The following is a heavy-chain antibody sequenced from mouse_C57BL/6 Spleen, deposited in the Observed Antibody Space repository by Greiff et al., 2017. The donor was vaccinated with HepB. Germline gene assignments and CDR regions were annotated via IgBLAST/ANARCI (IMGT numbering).Heavy chain of an antibody. V-gene: IGHV1-31*01. CDR2: IYPHNGVS. D-gene: IGHD1-1*01. Sequence: VQLKESGPELVKPGASVKISCKASGYSFTGYYMHWVKQSHGNILDWIGYIYPHNGVSSYNQKFKGKATLTVDKSSSTAYMELRSLTSEDSAVYYCARDYGSTLFAYWGQGTLVTVSA. CDR1: GYSFTGYY. CDR3: ARDYGSTLFAY. J-gene: IGHJ3*01.